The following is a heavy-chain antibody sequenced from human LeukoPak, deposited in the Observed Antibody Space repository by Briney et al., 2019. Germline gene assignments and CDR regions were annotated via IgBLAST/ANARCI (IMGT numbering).Heavy chain of an antibody. J-gene: IGHJ4*02. CDR1: GYTFTNYY. D-gene: IGHD1-26*01. V-gene: IGHV1-46*01. CDR3: ARVGATGGFYYFDY. CDR2: INPGGRST. Sequence: RASVKVSCKASGYTFTNYYIHWVRQAPGQGLEWMGIINPGGRSTSYAQKFQGRVTMTRDTSTSTVYMELSSLRSEDTAVYYCARVGATGGFYYFDYWGQGTLVTVSS.